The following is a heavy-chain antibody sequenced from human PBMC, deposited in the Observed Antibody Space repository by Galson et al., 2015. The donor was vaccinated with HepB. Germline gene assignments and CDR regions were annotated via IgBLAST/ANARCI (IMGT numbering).Heavy chain of an antibody. D-gene: IGHD2-2*01. V-gene: IGHV3-30-3*02. CDR3: AKIVSCSSTSCYDDY. Sequence: SLRLSCAASGFTFSTYAMHWVRQTPGRGLEWVAVISYDGSLKYYADSVKGRFTISRDNSKNTLYLQMNSLRAEDTAVYYCAKIVSCSSTSCYDDYWGQGTLVTVSS. CDR2: ISYDGSLK. CDR1: GFTFSTYA. J-gene: IGHJ4*02.